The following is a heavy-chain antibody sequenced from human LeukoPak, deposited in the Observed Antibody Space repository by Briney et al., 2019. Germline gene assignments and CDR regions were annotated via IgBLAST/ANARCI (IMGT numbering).Heavy chain of an antibody. J-gene: IGHJ4*02. CDR3: ASNYGG. CDR2: IKQDGSEK. V-gene: IGHV3-7*03. CDR1: GFDFSNYW. D-gene: IGHD4-11*01. Sequence: GGSLRLACAASGFDFSNYWMYWVRQAPGKGLEWVANIKQDGSEKYYVDSVRGRFTISRDNAKNSLSLQMNSLRAEDTAVYYCASNYGGWGQGTLVTVSS.